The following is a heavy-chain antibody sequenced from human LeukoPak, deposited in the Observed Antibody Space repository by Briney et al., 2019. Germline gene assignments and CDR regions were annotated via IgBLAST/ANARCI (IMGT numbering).Heavy chain of an antibody. Sequence: GGSLRLSCAASGFTLSNHWMHWVRQAPGKGLVWVSRISGDEIWTSYADSVKGGFIISRDNAKDTLYLQMNSLRTEDTAVYYCAREYNSGPKQTDAFDIWGQGTMVTVSS. CDR3: AREYNSGPKQTDAFDI. D-gene: IGHD3-22*01. CDR2: ISGDEIWT. CDR1: GFTLSNHW. V-gene: IGHV3-74*01. J-gene: IGHJ3*02.